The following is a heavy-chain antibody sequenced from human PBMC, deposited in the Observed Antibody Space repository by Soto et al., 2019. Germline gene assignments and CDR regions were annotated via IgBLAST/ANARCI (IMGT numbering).Heavy chain of an antibody. CDR2: IWYDGTNR. J-gene: IGHJ4*02. D-gene: IGHD6-19*01. CDR1: GFTFSNHG. Sequence: GGSLRLSCVASGFTFSNHGMHWVRQAPGKGLEWVTVIWYDGTNRFYADSVKGRFTISRDISENTVYLQMDSLRSEDTAVYYCARESSSGRRGRIEYWVQGTLVTVSS. CDR3: ARESSSGRRGRIEY. V-gene: IGHV3-33*01.